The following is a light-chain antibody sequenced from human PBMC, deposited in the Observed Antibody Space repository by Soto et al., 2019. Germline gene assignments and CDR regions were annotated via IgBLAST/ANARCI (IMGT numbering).Light chain of an antibody. CDR3: QQSSYSPLT. V-gene: IGKV3-20*01. CDR2: EAS. J-gene: IGKJ4*01. Sequence: EIVLTQSPGTLSLSPGERATLSCRASQSVDNNYLAWFQQKPGQAPRLLIYEASYRATGVPDRFGGTGSGTDFTLTISRLEPEDFAVYYCQQSSYSPLTFAGGTRVEIK. CDR1: QSVDNNY.